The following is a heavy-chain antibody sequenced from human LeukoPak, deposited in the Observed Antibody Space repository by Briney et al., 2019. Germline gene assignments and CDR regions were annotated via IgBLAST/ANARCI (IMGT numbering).Heavy chain of an antibody. D-gene: IGHD2-15*01. CDR3: AKSYVVVAATSVYYFDY. CDR2: ISGRGSST. J-gene: IGHJ4*02. CDR1: GFTFSSYV. V-gene: IGHV3-23*01. Sequence: GGSLRLSCAASGFTFSSYVMSWVRQAPGKGLEWVSGISGRGSSTYYADSVKGRFTISRDNSKNTLYLQMNSLRAEDTAVYYCAKSYVVVAATSVYYFDYWGQGTLVTVSS.